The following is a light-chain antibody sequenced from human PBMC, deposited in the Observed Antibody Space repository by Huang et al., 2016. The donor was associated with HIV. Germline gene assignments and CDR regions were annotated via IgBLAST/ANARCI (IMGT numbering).Light chain of an antibody. J-gene: IGKJ3*01. CDR3: QQRSNWPVT. V-gene: IGKV3-11*01. CDR1: QSVSSY. CDR2: DAS. Sequence: EIVLTQSPATLSLSPGERATLSCRASQSVSSYLAWDQQKPGQAPRLLMYDASNRASGIPARFSGSGSGTDFTLTISSLEPEDFAVYYCQQRSNWPVTFGPGTKVDIK.